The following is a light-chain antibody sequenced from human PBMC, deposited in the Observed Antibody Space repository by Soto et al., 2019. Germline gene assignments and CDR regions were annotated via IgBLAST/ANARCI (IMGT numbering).Light chain of an antibody. CDR1: QSVSNN. Sequence: EIVLTQSPATLYVSPGERATLSCRASQSVSNNLAWYQQKPGQAPRLLMYGASTRATGIPARFSGSGSGTEFTLTISSLQSADFAVYFCQQYNNWARTFGQGTKVDIK. CDR3: QQYNNWART. V-gene: IGKV3-15*01. CDR2: GAS. J-gene: IGKJ1*01.